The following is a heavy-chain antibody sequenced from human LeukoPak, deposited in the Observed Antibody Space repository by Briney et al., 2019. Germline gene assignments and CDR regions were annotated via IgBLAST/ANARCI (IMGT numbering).Heavy chain of an antibody. CDR3: ARAVVVVPAAISYFDY. V-gene: IGHV1-18*01. D-gene: IGHD2-2*01. J-gene: IGHJ4*02. Sequence: ASVKVSCKASGYTFTSYGISWVRQVPGQGLEWMGWISAYNGNTNYAQKLQGRVTMTRDTSTSTVYMELSSLRSEDTAVYYCARAVVVVPAAISYFDYWGQGTPVTVSS. CDR1: GYTFTSYG. CDR2: ISAYNGNT.